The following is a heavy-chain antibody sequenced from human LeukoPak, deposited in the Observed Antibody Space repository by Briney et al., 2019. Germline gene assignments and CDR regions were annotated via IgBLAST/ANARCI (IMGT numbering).Heavy chain of an antibody. CDR2: IKSDGST. CDR3: ARAPSEIGGYYPEYFRH. Sequence: GGSLRLSCAASGFTFSTYWMHWVRQAPGKGLVWVSRIKSDGSTNYADSVKGRFTIPRDNAKNTVSLQMNSLRAEDTGVYYCARAPSEIGGYYPEYFRHWGRGTLVTVSS. J-gene: IGHJ1*01. CDR1: GFTFSTYW. D-gene: IGHD3-22*01. V-gene: IGHV3-74*01.